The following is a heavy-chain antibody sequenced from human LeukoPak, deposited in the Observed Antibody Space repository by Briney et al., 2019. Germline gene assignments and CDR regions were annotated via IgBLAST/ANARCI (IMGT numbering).Heavy chain of an antibody. CDR1: GFTFSRYW. CDR3: VRLTEY. CDR2: IKEDGNKQ. V-gene: IGHV3-7*01. D-gene: IGHD1-14*01. J-gene: IGHJ4*02. Sequence: GGSLRLSCAASGFTFSRYWMSWVRRAPGKGLEWVANIKEDGNKQYYVDSVKGRFIISRDNAKNSLYLQMNSLRAEDTAVYYCVRLTEYWGQGTLVTVSS.